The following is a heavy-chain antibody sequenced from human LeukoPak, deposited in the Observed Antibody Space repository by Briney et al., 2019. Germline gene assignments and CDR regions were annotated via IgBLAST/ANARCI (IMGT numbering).Heavy chain of an antibody. D-gene: IGHD3-22*01. Sequence: GGSLRLSCEASGFTFSSYAIRGVRQAPGTGLEWVSSIPGSGGATYYADSVRGRFSISRDSSKNTVYLQMNSLRDEDTAVYYCARARPWDSSRSYYFGMDVWGHGTTVTVSS. J-gene: IGHJ6*02. CDR1: GFTFSSYA. CDR2: IPGSGGAT. V-gene: IGHV3-23*01. CDR3: ARARPWDSSRSYYFGMDV.